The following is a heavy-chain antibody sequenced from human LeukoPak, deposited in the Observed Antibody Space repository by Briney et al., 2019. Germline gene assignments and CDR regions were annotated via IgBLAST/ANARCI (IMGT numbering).Heavy chain of an antibody. Sequence: GGSLRLSCAASGFTFSSYAMSWVRQAPGKGLEWVSAISGSGGSTYYADSVKGRFTISRDNSKNALYLQMNSLRAEDTAVYYCAKRYYYDSSGYSPLDYWGQGTLVTVSS. J-gene: IGHJ4*02. CDR3: AKRYYYDSSGYSPLDY. CDR1: GFTFSSYA. V-gene: IGHV3-23*01. D-gene: IGHD3-22*01. CDR2: ISGSGGST.